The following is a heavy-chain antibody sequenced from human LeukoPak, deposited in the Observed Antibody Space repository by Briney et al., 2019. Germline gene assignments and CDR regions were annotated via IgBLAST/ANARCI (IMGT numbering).Heavy chain of an antibody. D-gene: IGHD3-9*01. Sequence: ASVKVSCKASGYTFTRYAMNWVRQAPGQGLEWMGWINTNTRNPTYARGFTGRVVFSLDTSVSTAYLQISSLKAEDTAVYYCARGAFDSRWACDIWGQGTMVTVSS. CDR1: GYTFTRYA. CDR2: INTNTRNP. V-gene: IGHV7-4-1*02. J-gene: IGHJ3*02. CDR3: ARGAFDSRWACDI.